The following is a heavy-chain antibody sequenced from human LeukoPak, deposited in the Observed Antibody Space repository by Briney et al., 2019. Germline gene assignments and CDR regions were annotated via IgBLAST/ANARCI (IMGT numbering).Heavy chain of an antibody. Sequence: GGTLRLSCIGSGFNFGDFAMSWVRQAPGRSPEFVSSISDTGKVVFYRDSVRGRATVSRDNSRSTLYLQLGDVRGDDTAVYYCDNGEWWGPGTQVVVSS. V-gene: IGHV3-23*01. CDR3: DNGEW. D-gene: IGHD3-3*01. CDR2: ISDTGKVV. J-gene: IGHJ4*02. CDR1: GFNFGDFA.